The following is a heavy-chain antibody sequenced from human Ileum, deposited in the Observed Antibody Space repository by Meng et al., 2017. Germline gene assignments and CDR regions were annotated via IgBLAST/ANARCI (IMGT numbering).Heavy chain of an antibody. D-gene: IGHD1-26*01. J-gene: IGHJ4*01. Sequence: GGVLCEHVWFLSLACAASGFTFIDYSMSGVRKAPGKGLEWVSYISPSGTTTFYLDSVRGRFTISRDNAKNSLYLQMNSLRAEDTAVYYCARDSLVGAPFDYWGHGTLVTVSS. CDR1: GFTFIDYS. CDR3: ARDSLVGAPFDY. V-gene: IGHV3-11*01. CDR2: ISPSGTTT.